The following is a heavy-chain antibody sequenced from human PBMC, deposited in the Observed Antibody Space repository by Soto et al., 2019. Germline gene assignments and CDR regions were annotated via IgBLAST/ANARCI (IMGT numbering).Heavy chain of an antibody. Sequence: QVQLVQSGAEVKKPGSSVKVSCKASGGTFSSYSISWVRQAPGQGLEWMGRIIPILGLANYAPKFQGRVTITAEKSTSTVYMDLSSLRSEDTDVYYCARPMNCSGGSCYFSYFYYWGQGTLVPVST. CDR1: GGTFSSYS. CDR3: ARPMNCSGGSCYFSYFYY. CDR2: IIPILGLA. V-gene: IGHV1-69*02. D-gene: IGHD2-15*01. J-gene: IGHJ4*02.